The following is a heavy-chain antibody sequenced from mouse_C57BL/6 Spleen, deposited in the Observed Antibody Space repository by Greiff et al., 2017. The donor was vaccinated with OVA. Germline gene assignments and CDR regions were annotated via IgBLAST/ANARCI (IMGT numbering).Heavy chain of an antibody. V-gene: IGHV1-50*01. D-gene: IGHD1-1*01. J-gene: IGHJ4*01. CDR3: ARKTTVVAPYAMDY. Sequence: VQLQQPGAELVKPGASVKLSCKASGYTFTSYWMQWVQQRPGQGLEWIGEIDPSDSSTNYNQKFKGKATLTVDTSSSTDYMQLSSLTSEDSAVYYCARKTTVVAPYAMDYWGQGTSVTVSS. CDR1: GYTFTSYW. CDR2: IDPSDSST.